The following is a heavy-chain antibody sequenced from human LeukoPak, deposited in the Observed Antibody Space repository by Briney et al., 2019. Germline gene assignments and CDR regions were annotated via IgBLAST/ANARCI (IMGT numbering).Heavy chain of an antibody. J-gene: IGHJ1*01. CDR3: ARGDCSGVSCYLPEYFRH. D-gene: IGHD2-15*01. Sequence: ASVKVSCKASGYTFTSYFIHWVRQAPGQGPEWVGIVHPSGGSTSYAEKFQGRVTMTSDTSTSTVYMELSSLRSEDTAVYYCARGDCSGVSCYLPEYFRHWGQGILVTVSS. V-gene: IGHV1-46*01. CDR1: GYTFTSYF. CDR2: VHPSGGST.